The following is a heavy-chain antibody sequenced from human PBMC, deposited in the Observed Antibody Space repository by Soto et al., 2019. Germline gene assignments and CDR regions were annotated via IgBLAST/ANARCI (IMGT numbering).Heavy chain of an antibody. D-gene: IGHD2-15*01. J-gene: IGHJ4*02. Sequence: QVQLQESGPGLVKPSETLSLSCDVSGGSISTSNWWSWVRQPPGKGLEWIGEVYHGGSTKYSPSHKSRVTISVDKSKKQFSLKLTSVTAAETAVYYCERVSVVAATPLSDYWGQGTLVTVSS. CDR3: ERVSVVAATPLSDY. CDR2: VYHGGST. V-gene: IGHV4-4*02. CDR1: GGSISTSNW.